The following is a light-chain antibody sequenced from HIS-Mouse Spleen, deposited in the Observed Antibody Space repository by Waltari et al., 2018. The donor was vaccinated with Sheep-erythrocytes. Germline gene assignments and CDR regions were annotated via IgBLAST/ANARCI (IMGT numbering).Light chain of an antibody. CDR1: SSDAGGYHY. J-gene: IGLJ3*02. CDR2: EVS. CDR3: SSYTSSSTNWV. Sequence: QSALTQPRSVSGSPGQSVTISCTGTSSDAGGYHYVSWYQQHPGKAPKLMIYEVSNRPSGVSNRFSGSKSGNTASLTISGLQAEDEADYYCSSYTSSSTNWVFGGGTKLTVL. V-gene: IGLV2-14*01.